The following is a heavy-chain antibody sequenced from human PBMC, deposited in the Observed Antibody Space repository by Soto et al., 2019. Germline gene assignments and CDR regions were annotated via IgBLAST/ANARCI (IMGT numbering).Heavy chain of an antibody. CDR2: IYKSATT. CDR3: ARGRYCLTGRCFPNWFDS. V-gene: IGHV4-30-4*01. J-gene: IGHJ5*01. CDR1: GDSISNLDYS. Sequence: PSETLSLTCSVSGDSISNLDYSWAWIRQPPGQALEYIGYIYKSATTYYNPSFESRVAISVDTSKSQFSLNVTSVTAADTAVYFCARGRYCLTGRCFPNWFDSWGQGALGTVSS. D-gene: IGHD7-27*01.